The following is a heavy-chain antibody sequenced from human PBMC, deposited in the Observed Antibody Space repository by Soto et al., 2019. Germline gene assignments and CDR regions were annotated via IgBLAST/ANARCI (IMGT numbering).Heavy chain of an antibody. Sequence: VLLVASGGGLVQPGGSLNLSCAASGFVFKDSSIHWVRQASGKGLEWVGRIRDRAYSYSTAYAASVKGRFTISRDDSSNTAYLQMNSLKTEDTAIYYCTRLISAAQDYWGQGTLVTVSS. CDR2: IRDRAYSYST. D-gene: IGHD3-10*01. J-gene: IGHJ4*02. CDR3: TRLISAAQDY. V-gene: IGHV3-73*01. CDR1: GFVFKDSS.